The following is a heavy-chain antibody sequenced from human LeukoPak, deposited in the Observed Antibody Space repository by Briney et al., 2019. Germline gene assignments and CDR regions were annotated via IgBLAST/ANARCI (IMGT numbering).Heavy chain of an antibody. V-gene: IGHV1-18*01. Sequence: ASVKVSCKASGYTFTSYAMNWVRQAPGQGLEWMGWISAYNGNTNYAQKLQGRVTMTTDTSTSTAYMELRSLRSDDTAVYYCARGHPSTMGGAFDIWGQGTMVTVSS. CDR3: ARGHPSTMGGAFDI. CDR1: GYTFTSYA. J-gene: IGHJ3*02. CDR2: ISAYNGNT. D-gene: IGHD3-16*01.